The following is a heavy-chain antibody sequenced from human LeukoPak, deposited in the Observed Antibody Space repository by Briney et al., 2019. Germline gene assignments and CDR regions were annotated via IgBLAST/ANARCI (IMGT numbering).Heavy chain of an antibody. D-gene: IGHD3-16*02. CDR1: GYTFTSYY. V-gene: IGHV1-46*01. CDR3: ARDPGVGLRLGELSTN. J-gene: IGHJ4*02. Sequence: GASVKVSCKASGYTFTSYYMHWVRQSPGQGLEWMGIINPSGGSTSYAQKFQGRVTMTRDMSTSTVYMELSSLRSEDTAVYYCARDPGVGLRLGELSTNWGQGTLVTVSS. CDR2: INPSGGST.